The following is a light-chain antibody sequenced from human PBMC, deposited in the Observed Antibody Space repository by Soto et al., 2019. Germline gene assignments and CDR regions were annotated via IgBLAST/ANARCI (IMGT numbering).Light chain of an antibody. Sequence: DIQMTQSPSILSASIGYRVTITCRASQNIATWVAWYQQKPGKAPRLLIYDASNLESGVPSRFSGSGSGTEFTLTISSLQPDDFGTYFCQQFTSYSFGPGTKVDIK. V-gene: IGKV1-5*01. CDR3: QQFTSYS. CDR2: DAS. CDR1: QNIATW. J-gene: IGKJ2*01.